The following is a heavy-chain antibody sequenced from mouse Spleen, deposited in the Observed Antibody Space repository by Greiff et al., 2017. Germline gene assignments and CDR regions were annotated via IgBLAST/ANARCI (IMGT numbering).Heavy chain of an antibody. J-gene: IGHJ2*01. Sequence: QVQLKESGAELVKPGASVKMSCKASGYTFTTYPIEWMKQNHGKSLEWIGNFHPYNDDTKYNEKFKGKATLTVEKSSSTVYLELSRLTSDDSAVYYCARRADWDDYFDYWGQGTTLTVSS. V-gene: IGHV1-47*01. CDR2: FHPYNDDT. CDR3: ARRADWDDYFDY. D-gene: IGHD4-1*01. CDR1: GYTFTTYP.